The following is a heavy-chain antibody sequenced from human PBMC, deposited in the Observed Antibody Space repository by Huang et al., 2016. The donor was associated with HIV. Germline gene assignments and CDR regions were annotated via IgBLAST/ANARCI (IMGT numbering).Heavy chain of an antibody. J-gene: IGHJ6*03. CDR2: ISYDGSKK. V-gene: IGHV3-30-3*01. D-gene: IGHD6-19*01. CDR1: GFTFSNYA. CDR3: ARRAVAGIYYYYYMDV. Sequence: QVQLVESGGGVVPPGRSLRLSCSASGFTFSNYAMHWFRQAPVKGLELVAVISYDGSKKYYTDSVKGRFPSARDKSKNALYLQMNSLRAEDTAVYYCARRAVAGIYYYYYMDVWGKGTTVTVSS.